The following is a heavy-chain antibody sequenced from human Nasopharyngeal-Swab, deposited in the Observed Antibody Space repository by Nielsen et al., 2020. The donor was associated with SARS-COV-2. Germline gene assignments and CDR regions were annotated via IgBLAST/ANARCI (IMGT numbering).Heavy chain of an antibody. CDR3: ARDDSADY. V-gene: IGHV3-30-3*01. D-gene: IGHD2-15*01. CDR2: ISYDGSNK. J-gene: IGHJ4*02. CDR1: GFTFSSYA. Sequence: LSLTCAASGFTFSSYAMHWVRQAPGKGLEWVAAISYDGSNKYYADSVKGRFTISRDNSKNTLYLQMNSLRAEDTAVYYCARDDSADYWGQGTLVTVSP.